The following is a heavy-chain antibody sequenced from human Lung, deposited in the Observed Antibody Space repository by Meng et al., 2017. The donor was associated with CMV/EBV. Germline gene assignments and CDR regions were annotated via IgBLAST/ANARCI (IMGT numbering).Heavy chain of an antibody. V-gene: IGHV3-9*01. CDR1: GFTFDDYA. J-gene: IGHJ4*02. CDR2: ISWNSGSI. Sequence: SXKISCAASGFTFDDYAMHWVRQAPGKGLEWVSGISWNSGSIAYADSVKGRFTISRDNAKNSLYLQMNSLRTEDTAIYYCASDGKTVDFWGQGTLVTVSS. CDR3: ASDGKTVDF. D-gene: IGHD4-17*01.